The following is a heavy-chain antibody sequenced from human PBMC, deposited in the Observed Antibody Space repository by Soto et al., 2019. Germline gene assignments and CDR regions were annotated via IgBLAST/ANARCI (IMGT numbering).Heavy chain of an antibody. V-gene: IGHV3-9*01. J-gene: IGHJ4*02. CDR2: ISWNSGSI. CDR3: AKGGYNWNSYLHY. CDR1: GFTFDDYA. D-gene: IGHD1-7*01. Sequence: EVQLVESGGGLVQPGRSLRLSCAASGFTFDDYAMHWVRQAPGKGLEWVTGISWNSGSIGYADSVKGRFTNSRDNAKNSLYLQMKSRRAEDTALYFCAKGGYNWNSYLHYWGQGTLVTVSS.